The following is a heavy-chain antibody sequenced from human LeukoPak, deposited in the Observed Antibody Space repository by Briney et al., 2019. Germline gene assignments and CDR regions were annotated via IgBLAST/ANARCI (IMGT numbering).Heavy chain of an antibody. J-gene: IGHJ4*02. Sequence: GGSLRLSCAASGFTFSNYAMSWGRQAPGKGLEWVSVLADSVKGRFTISRDNSENTLYLQMNSLRAEDSAVYYCAKDLGGGVVPAQGWGQGTLVTVSS. V-gene: IGHV3-23*01. CDR3: AKDLGGGVVPAQG. CDR1: GFTFSNYA. D-gene: IGHD2-2*01. CDR2: L.